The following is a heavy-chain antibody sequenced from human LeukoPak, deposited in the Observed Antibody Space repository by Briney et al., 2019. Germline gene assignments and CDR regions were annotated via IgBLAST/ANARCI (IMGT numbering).Heavy chain of an antibody. CDR2: IYYSGST. Sequence: SETLSLTCTVSGGSISSSSYYWTWIRQPPGKGLEWIGYIYYSGSTNYNPSLKSRVTISVDTSKNQFSLKLSSVTAADTAVYYCARNSPRRYYCSGGSCYSYFDYWGQGTLVTVSS. J-gene: IGHJ4*02. V-gene: IGHV4-61*01. D-gene: IGHD2-15*01. CDR3: ARNSPRRYYCSGGSCYSYFDY. CDR1: GGSISSSSYY.